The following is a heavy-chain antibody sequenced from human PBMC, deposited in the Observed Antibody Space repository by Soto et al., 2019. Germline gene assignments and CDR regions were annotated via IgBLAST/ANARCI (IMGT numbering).Heavy chain of an antibody. CDR2: IKQDGSEK. Sequence: EVQVVESGGGLVQPGGWLRHSCAASGFSFSSYWMSWVRQALGKGLEWVANIKQDGSEKYYVDSVKGRFTISRDNAKNSLYLQMNSLRAEDTAVYYCARDITGLLWFGESPFDYWGQGTLVTVSS. CDR3: ARDITGLLWFGESPFDY. D-gene: IGHD3-10*01. V-gene: IGHV3-7*05. J-gene: IGHJ4*02. CDR1: GFSFSSYW.